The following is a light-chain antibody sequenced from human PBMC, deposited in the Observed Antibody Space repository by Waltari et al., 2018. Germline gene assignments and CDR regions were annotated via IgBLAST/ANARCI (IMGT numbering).Light chain of an antibody. Sequence: YVLTQPPSVSVSPGQTARITCSGDALPKHYVYWYQKKPAQAPVLVLSQDTRRPSEIPKRFSGSTSGTTSILTITGVRAEDEADYYCQSTATCGTLVVFGGGTKLTVL. CDR1: ALPKHY. V-gene: IGLV3-25*03. J-gene: IGLJ2*01. CDR2: QDT. CDR3: QSTATCGTLVV.